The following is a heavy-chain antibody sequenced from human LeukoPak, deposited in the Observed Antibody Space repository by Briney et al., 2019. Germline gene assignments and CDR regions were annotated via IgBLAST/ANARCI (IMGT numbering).Heavy chain of an antibody. V-gene: IGHV3-9*01. Sequence: PGGSLRLSCAASGFTFDDYAMHWVRQAPGKGLEWVSGISWNSGIKTYADSVKGRFTISRDNAKGSLYLQMNSLRAEDTALYYCAKDTGSGYYYYFKNWGQGTLVTVSS. CDR3: AKDTGSGYYYYFKN. J-gene: IGHJ4*02. D-gene: IGHD3-22*01. CDR1: GFTFDDYA. CDR2: ISWNSGIK.